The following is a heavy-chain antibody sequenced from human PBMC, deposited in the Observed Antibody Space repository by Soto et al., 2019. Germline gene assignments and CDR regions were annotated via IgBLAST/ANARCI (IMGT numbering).Heavy chain of an antibody. CDR1: GGSISSYY. D-gene: IGHD3-3*01. J-gene: IGHJ6*03. CDR3: ARNLRFLEWLSPYYYYYMDV. CDR2: IYYSGST. V-gene: IGHV4-59*01. Sequence: PSETLSLTCTVSGGSISSYYWSWIRQPPGKGLEWIGYIYYSGSTNYNPSLKSRVTISVDTSKNQFSLKLSSVTAADTAVYYCARNLRFLEWLSPYYYYYMDVWGKGTTVTVSS.